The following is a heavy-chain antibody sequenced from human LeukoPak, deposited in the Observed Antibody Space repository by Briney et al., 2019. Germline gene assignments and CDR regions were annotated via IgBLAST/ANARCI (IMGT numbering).Heavy chain of an antibody. J-gene: IGHJ4*02. CDR1: GFTFGSYA. V-gene: IGHV3-23*01. CDR2: ISGSGGST. CDR3: AKGEYYYDSSGIFDY. Sequence: GGSLRLSCAASGFTFGSYAMSWVRQAPGKGLEWVSAISGSGGSTYYADSVKGRFTISRDNSKNTLYLQMNSLRAGDTAVYCCAKGEYYYDSSGIFDYWGQGTLVTVSS. D-gene: IGHD3-22*01.